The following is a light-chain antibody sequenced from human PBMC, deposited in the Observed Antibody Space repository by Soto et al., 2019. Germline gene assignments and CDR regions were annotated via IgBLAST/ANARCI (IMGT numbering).Light chain of an antibody. J-gene: IGKJ4*01. Sequence: EIVMTQSPATLSVSPGERATLSCRASQSVNSNFAWYRQKPGQAPTLLISDASTRATGVPARFSVSGSGTAFSLTISSLQSEDSGIYYCMQYSFWPSLTFGRGTKVEIK. CDR1: QSVNSN. CDR2: DAS. CDR3: MQYSFWPSLT. V-gene: IGKV3-15*01.